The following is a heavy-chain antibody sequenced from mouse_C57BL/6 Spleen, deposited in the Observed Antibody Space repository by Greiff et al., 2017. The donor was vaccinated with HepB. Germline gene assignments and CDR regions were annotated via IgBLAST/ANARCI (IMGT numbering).Heavy chain of an antibody. CDR2: ISDGGSYT. CDR3: ARDTHYYGSSYWFAY. D-gene: IGHD1-1*01. Sequence: EVKLMESGGGLVKPGGSLKLSCAASGFTFSSYAMSWVRQTPEKRLEWVATISDGGSYTYYPDNVKGRFTISRDNAKNNLYLQMSHLKSEDTAMYYCARDTHYYGSSYWFAYWGQGTLVTVSA. V-gene: IGHV5-4*01. CDR1: GFTFSSYA. J-gene: IGHJ3*01.